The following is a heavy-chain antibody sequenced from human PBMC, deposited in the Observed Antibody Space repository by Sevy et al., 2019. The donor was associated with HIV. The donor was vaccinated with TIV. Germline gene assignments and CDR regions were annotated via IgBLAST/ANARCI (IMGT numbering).Heavy chain of an antibody. D-gene: IGHD2-2*01. CDR1: GYTFTGYY. J-gene: IGHJ4*02. Sequence: ASVKVSCKASGYTFTGYYMHWVRQAPGQGLEWMGWINPNSGGTNYAQKFQGRVTMTRDTSISTAYMELSRLRSDDTAVYYCARVDSTSSWFWYNYWGQGTLVTVSS. CDR3: ARVDSTSSWFWYNY. V-gene: IGHV1-2*02. CDR2: INPNSGGT.